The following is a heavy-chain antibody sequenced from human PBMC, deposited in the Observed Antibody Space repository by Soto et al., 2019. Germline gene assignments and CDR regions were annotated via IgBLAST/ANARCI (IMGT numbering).Heavy chain of an antibody. J-gene: IGHJ4*02. D-gene: IGHD2-2*01. CDR2: IKFDGSEK. CDR3: VKDGGYCSSSTCYAPRNHYFDS. V-gene: IGHV3-7*03. Sequence: GGSLRLSCEASGFTFSDYWMSWVRQAPGKGPEWVANIKFDGSEKQYVDSVRGRFTISRDNSRSSLSLQMNSLRAGDTAVYYCVKDGGYCSSSTCYAPRNHYFDSWGRCTLVTVSS. CDR1: GFTFSDYW.